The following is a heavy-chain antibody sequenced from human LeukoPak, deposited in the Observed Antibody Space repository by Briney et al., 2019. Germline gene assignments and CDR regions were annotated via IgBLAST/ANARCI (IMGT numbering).Heavy chain of an antibody. CDR3: VSFYETY. V-gene: IGHV3-74*01. CDR2: INGDGSWT. D-gene: IGHD2/OR15-2a*01. J-gene: IGHJ4*02. CDR1: GNYW. Sequence: QTGGSLRLSCAASGNYWMHWVRQAPGKGLVWVSHINGDGSWTSYADSVKGRFTISKDNAKNTVYLQMNSLRAEDSAVYYCVSFYETYWGQGTLVTVSS.